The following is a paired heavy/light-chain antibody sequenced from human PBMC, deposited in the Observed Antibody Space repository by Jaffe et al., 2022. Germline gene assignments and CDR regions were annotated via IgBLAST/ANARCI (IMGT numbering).Heavy chain of an antibody. J-gene: IGHJ4*02. CDR2: IKQDGSEK. CDR1: GFTFSSYW. D-gene: IGHD3-10*01. Sequence: EVQLVESGGGLVQPGGSLKLSCAASGFTFSSYWMSWVRQAPGKGLEWVANIKQDGSEKYYVDSVKGRFTISRDNSKNSLYLQMNSLRVEDTAVYSCVRDGCLGLQGVVCYWGQGALVTVSS. V-gene: IGHV3-7*01. CDR3: VRDGCLGLQGVVCY.
Light chain of an antibody. Sequence: EIVMTQSPATLSVSPGERVTLSCRASQSVSTKLAWYQQKPGQPPRLFIYGASARATGIPARFSGSGSGTEFTLTISSLQSEDFAVYYCQQYNNWPPMYTFGQGTKLEI. CDR1: QSVSTK. V-gene: IGKV3-15*01. CDR3: QQYNNWPPMYT. J-gene: IGKJ2*01. CDR2: GAS.